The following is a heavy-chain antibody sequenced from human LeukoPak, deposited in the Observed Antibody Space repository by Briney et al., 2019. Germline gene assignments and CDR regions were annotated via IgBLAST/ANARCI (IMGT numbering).Heavy chain of an antibody. Sequence: PGRSLRLSCAASEFTFSSYGMHWVRQAPGKGPEWVAFIQNDGSTKNFADFVKGRFTISRDNSKNTLYLQMNSLRTEDTAVYYCVKDQCSSASLLSCRYFDYWGQGTLVTVSS. V-gene: IGHV3-30*02. D-gene: IGHD2-2*01. CDR1: EFTFSSYG. CDR2: IQNDGSTK. J-gene: IGHJ4*02. CDR3: VKDQCSSASLLSCRYFDY.